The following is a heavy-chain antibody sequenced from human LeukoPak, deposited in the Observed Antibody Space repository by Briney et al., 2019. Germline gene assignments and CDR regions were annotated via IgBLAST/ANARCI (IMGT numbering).Heavy chain of an antibody. CDR3: ARDRYGAVPFNWFDP. V-gene: IGHV1-69*13. CDR1: GGTFSSYA. CDR2: IIPIFGTA. D-gene: IGHD4-17*01. J-gene: IGHJ5*02. Sequence: SVKVSCKASGGTFSSYAISWVRQAPGQGLEWMGGIIPIFGTANYAQKFQGRVTITAGESTSTAYMELSSLRSEDTAVYYCARDRYGAVPFNWFDPWGQGTLVTVSS.